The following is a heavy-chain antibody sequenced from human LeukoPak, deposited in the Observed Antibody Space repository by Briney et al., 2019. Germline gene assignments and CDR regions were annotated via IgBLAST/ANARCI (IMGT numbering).Heavy chain of an antibody. CDR3: ARQSSRDQIYDFWSGYYTRWFDP. V-gene: IGHV4-38-2*01. J-gene: IGHJ5*02. Sequence: SETLSLTCAVSGYSISSGYYWGWSRPPPEKGLEWIGSISHSGSTYYNPSLKSRVTISVDTSKNQFSLKLSSVTAADTAVYYCARQSSRDQIYDFWSGYYTRWFDPWGQGTLVTVSS. CDR2: ISHSGST. D-gene: IGHD3-3*01. CDR1: GYSISSGYY.